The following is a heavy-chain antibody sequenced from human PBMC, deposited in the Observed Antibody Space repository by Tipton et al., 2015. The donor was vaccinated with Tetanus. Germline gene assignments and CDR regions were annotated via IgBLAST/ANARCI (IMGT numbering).Heavy chain of an antibody. V-gene: IGHV4-34*01. Sequence: GLVKPSETLSLTCAVSGGSFSDFYWSWIRQSPGKGLEWIGEINHSGSAYQSPSLKSRVTMSVDTSNNQFSLRLNSLTAADSAVYYCARGRQRLVPAGFDLWGQGTLVTVSS. CDR3: ARGRQRLVPAGFDL. J-gene: IGHJ5*02. CDR2: INHSGSA. D-gene: IGHD6-13*01. CDR1: GGSFSDFY.